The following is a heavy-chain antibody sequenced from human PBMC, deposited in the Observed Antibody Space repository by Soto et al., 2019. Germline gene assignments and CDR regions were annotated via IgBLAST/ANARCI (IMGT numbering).Heavy chain of an antibody. CDR1: GFTFTSSA. J-gene: IGHJ6*02. CDR3: AADPTYYDILTGYPRPYYYYYGMDV. D-gene: IGHD3-9*01. V-gene: IGHV1-58*02. Sequence: GASVKVSCKASGFTFTSSAMQWVRQARGQRLEWIGWIVVGSGNTNYAQKFQERVTITRDMSTSTAYMELSSLRSEDTAVYYCAADPTYYDILTGYPRPYYYYYGMDVWGQGTTVTVS. CDR2: IVVGSGNT.